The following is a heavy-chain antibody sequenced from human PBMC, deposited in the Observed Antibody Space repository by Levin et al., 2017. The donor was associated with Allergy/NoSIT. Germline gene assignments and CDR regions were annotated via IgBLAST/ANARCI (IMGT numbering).Heavy chain of an antibody. CDR3: ARVLPNSYGPPDFDY. Sequence: LSLTCAASGFTFSSYWMHWVRQAPGKGLVWVSRINSDGSSTSYADSVKGRFTISRDNAKNTLYLQMNSLRAEDTAVYYCARVLPNSYGPPDFDYWGQGTLVTVSS. J-gene: IGHJ4*02. V-gene: IGHV3-74*01. D-gene: IGHD5-18*01. CDR2: INSDGSST. CDR1: GFTFSSYW.